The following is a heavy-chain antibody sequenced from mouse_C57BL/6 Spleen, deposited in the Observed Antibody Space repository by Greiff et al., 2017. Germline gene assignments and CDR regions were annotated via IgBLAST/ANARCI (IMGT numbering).Heavy chain of an antibody. D-gene: IGHD4-1*01. CDR3: ARGLELGPFAY. Sequence: VQLQQPGAELVRPGSSVKLSCKASGYTFTSYWMDWVKQRPGQGLEWIGNINPTDSETHYNQKFKDKATLTVDKSSSPAYMQLSSLTSEDAAVYYCARGLELGPFAYWGQGTPVTVSA. J-gene: IGHJ3*01. CDR2: INPTDSET. CDR1: GYTFTSYW. V-gene: IGHV1-61*01.